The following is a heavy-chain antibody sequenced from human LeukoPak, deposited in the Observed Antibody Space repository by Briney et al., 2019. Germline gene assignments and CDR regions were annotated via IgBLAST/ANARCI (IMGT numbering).Heavy chain of an antibody. V-gene: IGHV4-34*01. D-gene: IGHD7-27*01. CDR3: ARGGGNWGYFDY. CDR2: INHSGST. J-gene: IGHJ4*02. CDR1: GGSFSGYC. Sequence: PSETLCLTCAVSGGSFSGYCLSWIRQPPGKGLEWIGEINHSGSTKCNPSLKSRVTISVDTSKNQFSLKLSSVTAADTAVYYCARGGGNWGYFDYWGQGTLVTVSS.